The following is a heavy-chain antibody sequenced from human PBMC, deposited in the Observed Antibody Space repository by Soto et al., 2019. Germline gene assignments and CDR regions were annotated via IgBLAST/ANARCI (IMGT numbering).Heavy chain of an antibody. CDR3: ASPRYIDWLPQEYNLFDP. D-gene: IGHD3-9*01. V-gene: IGHV4-39*01. J-gene: IGHJ5*02. Sequence: SETLSLTCTVSGGSISSTSYYWGWIRQPPGKGLEWVGSISYSGSTYYNPSLRSRVTISIDTSKNQFSLKLSSVTAADTALYYCASPRYIDWLPQEYNLFDPWGQGTLVTVS. CDR1: GGSISSTSYY. CDR2: ISYSGST.